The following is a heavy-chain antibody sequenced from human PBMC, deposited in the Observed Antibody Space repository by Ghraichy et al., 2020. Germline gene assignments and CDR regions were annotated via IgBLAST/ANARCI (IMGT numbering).Heavy chain of an antibody. CDR3: ARASRRFYYGMDV. V-gene: IGHV3-13*01. CDR1: GFTFSSYD. CDR2: IGTAGDT. Sequence: GGSLRLSCAASGFTFSSYDMHWVRQATGKGLEWVSAIGTAGDTYYPGSVKGRFTISRENAKNSLYLQMNSLRAGDTAVYYCARASRRFYYGMDVWGQGTTVTVSS. J-gene: IGHJ6*02.